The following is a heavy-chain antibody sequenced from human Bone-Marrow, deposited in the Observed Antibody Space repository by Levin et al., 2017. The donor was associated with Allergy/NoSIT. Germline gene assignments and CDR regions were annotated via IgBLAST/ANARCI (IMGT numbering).Heavy chain of an antibody. D-gene: IGHD3-3*01. J-gene: IGHJ5*02. CDR3: ARVTMGWFDP. CDR1: GGSINDYY. CDR2: IFYSGST. V-gene: IGHV4-59*01. Sequence: SETQSLTCTVSGGSINDYYWSWIRQPPGKGLEWIGYIFYSGSTNYNPSLKSGLTISVDMSKRHFSLKLSSVTAADTAVYYCARVTMGWFDPWGQGTLVTVSS.